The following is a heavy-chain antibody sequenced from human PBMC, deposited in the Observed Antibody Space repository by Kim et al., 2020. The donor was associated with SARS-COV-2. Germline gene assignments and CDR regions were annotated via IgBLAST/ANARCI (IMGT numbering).Heavy chain of an antibody. CDR1: GYTFVSYG. CDR2: ISGYNGNT. Sequence: ASVKVSCKASGYTFVSYGLSLVRQAPGQGLEWMGWISGYNGNTVYAQKLQGRVTVTTDTSTSTAYMELRSLRTDDTAVYYCARGSAHRGAYPMDVWGQGTRVIVSS. D-gene: IGHD2-2*02. CDR3: ARGSAHRGAYPMDV. V-gene: IGHV1-18*01. J-gene: IGHJ6*02.